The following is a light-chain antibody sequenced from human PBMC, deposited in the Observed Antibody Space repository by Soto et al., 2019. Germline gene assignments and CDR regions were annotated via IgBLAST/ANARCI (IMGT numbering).Light chain of an antibody. J-gene: IGKJ3*01. Sequence: DIVLTQSPGTLSLSPGERATLSCRASQSVSSKYLAWYQQKPGQPPRVLIYGTSIRATGIPERFSGGGSGTDFTLTITRLEPEDFAVSYCQQYGSSLCTFGPGTKVDFK. CDR1: QSVSSKY. CDR2: GTS. CDR3: QQYGSSLCT. V-gene: IGKV3-20*01.